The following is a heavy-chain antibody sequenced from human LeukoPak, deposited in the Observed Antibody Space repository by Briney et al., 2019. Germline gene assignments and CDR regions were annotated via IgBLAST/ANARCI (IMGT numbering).Heavy chain of an antibody. CDR1: GGSISSGGYY. Sequence: SGTLSLTCTVSGGSISSGGYYWSWIRQHPGKGLEWIGYIYYSGSTYYNPSLKSRVTISVDTSKNQFSLKLSSVTAADTAVYYCAKGIAVAGPLRSYYFDYWGQGTLVTVSS. J-gene: IGHJ4*02. CDR3: AKGIAVAGPLRSYYFDY. V-gene: IGHV4-31*03. D-gene: IGHD6-19*01. CDR2: IYYSGST.